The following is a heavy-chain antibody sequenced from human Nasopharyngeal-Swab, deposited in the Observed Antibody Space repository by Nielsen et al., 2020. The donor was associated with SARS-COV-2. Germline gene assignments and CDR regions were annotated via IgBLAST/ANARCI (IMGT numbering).Heavy chain of an antibody. D-gene: IGHD4-17*01. V-gene: IGHV3-21*01. J-gene: IGHJ5*02. CDR3: ARWRESMTTVTSDMNWFDP. CDR2: ISSSSSYI. Sequence: GGSLRLSCAASGFTFSSYSMNWVRQAPGKGLEWVSSISSSSSYIYYADSVKGRFTISRDNAKNSLYLQMNSLRAEDTAVYYCARWRESMTTVTSDMNWFDPWGQGTLVTVSS. CDR1: GFTFSSYS.